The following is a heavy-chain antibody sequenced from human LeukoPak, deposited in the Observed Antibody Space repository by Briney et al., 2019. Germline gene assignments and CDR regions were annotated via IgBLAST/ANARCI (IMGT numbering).Heavy chain of an antibody. V-gene: IGHV4-34*01. Sequence: SETLSLTCDVPGGSFSGYLWSWIRQSPGKGLEWIGEVNYRGSPHYNPSLESRVTISVDTSKNQLSLKLTSVSAADTALYYCSRSGLTGMREYERADYYYYGMDLWGQGTAVTV. D-gene: IGHD2-2*01. CDR3: SRSGLTGMREYERADYYYYGMDL. CDR2: VNYRGSP. J-gene: IGHJ6*02. CDR1: GGSFSGYL.